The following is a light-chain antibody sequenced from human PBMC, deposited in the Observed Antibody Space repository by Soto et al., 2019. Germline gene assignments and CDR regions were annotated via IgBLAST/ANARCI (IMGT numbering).Light chain of an antibody. CDR3: QQHHSYPWT. CDR2: AAS. J-gene: IGKJ4*02. V-gene: IGKV1-9*01. CDR1: QDIGSY. Sequence: DIQMTQSPSSLSASVGDRVTVTCRASQDIGSYLCWYQQKSGKAPKLLIYAASTLEGGVPSRFSGSGSGTDFTLTISSLQSEDFATYYCQQHHSYPWTFGGGTKVDIK.